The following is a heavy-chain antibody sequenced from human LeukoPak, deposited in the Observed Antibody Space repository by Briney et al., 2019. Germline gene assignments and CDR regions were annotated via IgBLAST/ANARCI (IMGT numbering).Heavy chain of an antibody. CDR3: ARKSIVDAGRKLYDY. CDR1: GGSFSGYY. CDR2: IDHRGRT. Sequence: SETLSLTCAVYGGSFSGYYWSWIRQSPGKGLEWIGEIDHRGRTNSNASLKSRVTVSVDTSKNQFSLRLSSVTAADTAVYYCARKSIVDAGRKLYDYWDQGTLVTVSS. J-gene: IGHJ4*02. V-gene: IGHV4-34*01. D-gene: IGHD6-13*01.